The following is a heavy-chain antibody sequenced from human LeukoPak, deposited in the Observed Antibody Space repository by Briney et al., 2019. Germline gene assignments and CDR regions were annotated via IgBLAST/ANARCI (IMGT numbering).Heavy chain of an antibody. Sequence: SETLSLTCAVYGGSFSGYYWSWIRQPPGKGLEWIGEINHSGSTNYNPSLKSRVTISVDTSKNQFSLKPSSVTAADTAVYYCASSTTVSDFDYWGQGTLVTVSS. D-gene: IGHD4-17*01. CDR2: INHSGST. CDR1: GGSFSGYY. V-gene: IGHV4-34*01. J-gene: IGHJ4*02. CDR3: ASSTTVSDFDY.